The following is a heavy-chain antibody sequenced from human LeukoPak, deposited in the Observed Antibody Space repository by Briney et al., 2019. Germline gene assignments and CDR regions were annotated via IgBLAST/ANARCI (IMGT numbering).Heavy chain of an antibody. V-gene: IGHV4-39*07. D-gene: IGHD1-14*01. CDR2: IYRSGSA. CDR1: GDSVSSDKLY. CDR3: ARAPRTSPTDYYFDF. J-gene: IGHJ4*02. Sequence: SETLSLTCNVSGDSVSSDKLYWAWIRQPPGKGPEWIGAIYRSGSAYHNPSLKSRLTISIDTSKNQCSLKLTSVTAADTALYFCARAPRTSPTDYYFDFWGPGTLVTVSS.